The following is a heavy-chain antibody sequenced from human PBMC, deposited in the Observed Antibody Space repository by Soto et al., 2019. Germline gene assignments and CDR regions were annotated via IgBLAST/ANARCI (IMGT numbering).Heavy chain of an antibody. CDR3: ARALITGTTMNLVGGYYGMDV. D-gene: IGHD1-7*01. CDR1: GGTFSSYA. J-gene: IGHJ6*02. Sequence: QVQLVQSGAEVKKPGSSVTVSCKASGGTFSSYAISWVRQAPGHGLVWMGGIIPIFGTANYAQKFQGRVTITADESTSTAYMELNSLRAEDTAVDYCARALITGTTMNLVGGYYGMDVWGQGTTVTVSS. V-gene: IGHV1-69*01. CDR2: IIPIFGTA.